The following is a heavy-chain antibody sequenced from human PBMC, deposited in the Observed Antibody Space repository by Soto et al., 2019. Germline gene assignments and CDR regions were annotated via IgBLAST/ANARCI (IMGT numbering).Heavy chain of an antibody. D-gene: IGHD5-12*01. CDR2: IYYSGST. J-gene: IGHJ4*02. V-gene: IGHV4-39*01. CDR3: ARLRRDGYNYDY. Sequence: QLQLQESGPGLVKPSETLSLTCTVSGGSISSSSYYWGWIRQPPGKGLEWIGSIYYSGSTYYNPSLQSPVTISVDTTKNPFSPTLSSVTAADTAVYSCARLRRDGYNYDYWGQGTLVTVSS. CDR1: GGSISSSSYY.